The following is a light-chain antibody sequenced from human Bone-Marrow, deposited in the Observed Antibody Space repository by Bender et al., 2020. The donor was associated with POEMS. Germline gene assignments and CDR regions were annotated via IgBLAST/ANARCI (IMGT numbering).Light chain of an antibody. CDR2: QDT. V-gene: IGLV3-1*01. CDR3: QAWDTYSVI. J-gene: IGLJ2*01. Sequence: SYEVTQPPSVSVSPGQTASITCSGDDLGDKYVAWYQQKPGQSPVLVIYQDTKRPSGIPERFSGSNSGNTATLTISGTQAMDEADYYCQAWDTYSVIFRGGTKLTVL. CDR1: DLGDKY.